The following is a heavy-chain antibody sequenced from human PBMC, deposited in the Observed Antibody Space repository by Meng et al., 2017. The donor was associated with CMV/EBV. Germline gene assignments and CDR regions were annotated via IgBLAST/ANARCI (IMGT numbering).Heavy chain of an antibody. D-gene: IGHD3-10*01. J-gene: IGHJ4*02. CDR1: GFTVSNFA. V-gene: IGHV3-23*01. CDR2: ITVGGST. Sequence: ASGFTVSNFAMNWVRQAPGKRLEWVSGITVGGSTYYAGSVKGRFTISRDNSRNTLHLQMKSLRAEDTAIYYCVKDAPSRFGTNPSGYWGQGTLVTVSS. CDR3: VKDAPSRFGTNPSGY.